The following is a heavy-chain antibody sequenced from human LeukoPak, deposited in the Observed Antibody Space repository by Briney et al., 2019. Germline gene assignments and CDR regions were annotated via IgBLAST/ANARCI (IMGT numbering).Heavy chain of an antibody. CDR3: ARVGGHYYDSSGYSGFVAFDI. CDR2: INTNTGNP. Sequence: GASVKVSCKASGYTFTSYAMNWVRQAPGQGLEWMGWINTNTGNPTYAQGFTGRFVFSLDTSVSTAYLQINSLKAEDTAVYYCARVGGHYYDSSGYSGFVAFDIWGQGTMVTVSS. CDR1: GYTFTSYA. J-gene: IGHJ3*02. V-gene: IGHV7-4-1*02. D-gene: IGHD3-22*01.